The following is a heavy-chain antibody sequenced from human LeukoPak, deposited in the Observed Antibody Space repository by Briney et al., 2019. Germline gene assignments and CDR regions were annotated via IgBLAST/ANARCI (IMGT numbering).Heavy chain of an antibody. CDR2: ISYDGSNK. CDR1: GFTFSSYA. Sequence: GGSLRLSCAASGFTFSSYAMHWVRQAPGKGLEWVAVISYDGSNKYYADSVKGRFTISRDNSKNTLYLQMNSLRAGDTAVYYCARSSGSYAVYYYFDYWGQGTLVTVSS. CDR3: ARSSGSYAVYYYFDY. V-gene: IGHV3-30-3*01. D-gene: IGHD1-26*01. J-gene: IGHJ4*02.